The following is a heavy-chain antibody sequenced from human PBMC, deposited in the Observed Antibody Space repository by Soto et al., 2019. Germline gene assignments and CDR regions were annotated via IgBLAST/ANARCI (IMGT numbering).Heavy chain of an antibody. CDR3: ARELNTESSAYYSFAF. D-gene: IGHD3-22*01. V-gene: IGHV1-18*01. CDR1: GHIFTAYG. Sequence: GASVKVSCKTSGHIFTAYGLAWLRQAPGQRPEWMGWVSTNDDRTNYAQKFQGRVTMTTDRSTTTTSMELRSLRPDDTAVYYCARELNTESSAYYSFAFWGQGTLVTVSS. J-gene: IGHJ4*02. CDR2: VSTNDDRT.